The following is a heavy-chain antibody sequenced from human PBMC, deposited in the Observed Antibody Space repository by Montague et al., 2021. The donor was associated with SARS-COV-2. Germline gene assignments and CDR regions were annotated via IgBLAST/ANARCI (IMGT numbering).Heavy chain of an antibody. CDR1: GGSITRNYY. CDR2: IYYSGTT. CDR3: ARPLVRGVPKAFDI. V-gene: IGHV4-39*01. J-gene: IGHJ3*02. D-gene: IGHD3-10*01. Sequence: SETLSLTCTLSGGSITRNYYWGWIRQPPGKGLEWVGNIYYSGTTFINPSLESRVTISVDASKNQFSLNLTSVTAADTAVYYCARPLVRGVPKAFDIWGQGALVIVS.